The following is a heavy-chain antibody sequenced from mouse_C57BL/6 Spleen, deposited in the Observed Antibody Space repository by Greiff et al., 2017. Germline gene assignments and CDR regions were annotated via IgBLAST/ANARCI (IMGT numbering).Heavy chain of an antibody. D-gene: IGHD2-2*01. CDR1: GYTFTEYT. J-gene: IGHJ4*01. CDR3: ARHEVGLRRGDNAMDY. CDR2: FYPGSGSI. Sequence: QVQLQQSGAELVKPGASVKLSCKASGYTFTEYTIHWVKQRSGQGLEWIGWFYPGSGSIKYNEKFKDKATLTADKSSSTVYMELSRLTSEDYAVYFCARHEVGLRRGDNAMDYWGQGTSVTVSS. V-gene: IGHV1-62-2*01.